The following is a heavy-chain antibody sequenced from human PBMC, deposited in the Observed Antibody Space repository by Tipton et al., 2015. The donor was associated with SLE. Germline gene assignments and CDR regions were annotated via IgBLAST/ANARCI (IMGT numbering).Heavy chain of an antibody. CDR3: ARAVAGPE. D-gene: IGHD6-19*01. Sequence: QSGPEVKRPGASVKVSCKASGYTFTSYGISWVRQAPGQGLEWMGRINPNNGGTNYAQKFQGRVTMTRDTSISTAYMELSRLRSDDTAIYCCARAVAGPEWGQGTLVTVSS. CDR2: INPNNGGT. V-gene: IGHV1-2*06. J-gene: IGHJ4*02. CDR1: GYTFTSYG.